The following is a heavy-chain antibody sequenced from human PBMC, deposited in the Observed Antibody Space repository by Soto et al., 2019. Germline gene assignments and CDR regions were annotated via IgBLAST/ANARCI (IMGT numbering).Heavy chain of an antibody. CDR1: GFSLSTSA. J-gene: IGHJ5*02. CDR2: ISGSGTST. V-gene: IGHV3-23*01. Sequence: GGSLRLSCAASGFSLSTSAMSWVRQAPGKGLEWVSSISGSGTSTYYADSVKGRFTISRDSSRNTLYLQVSSLRAEDTAVYYCAKRGDSTSWYWFDPWGQGTLVTVSS. D-gene: IGHD2-2*01. CDR3: AKRGDSTSWYWFDP.